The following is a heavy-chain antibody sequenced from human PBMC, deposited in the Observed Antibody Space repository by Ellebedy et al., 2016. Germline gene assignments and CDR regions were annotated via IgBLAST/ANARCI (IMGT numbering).Heavy chain of an antibody. J-gene: IGHJ4*02. V-gene: IGHV4-31*03. CDR3: GTQGDYGGDPFDY. Sequence: SETLSLXCTVSGTSISNGASYWSWIRQHPGKGLEWIGYIYYTGSTYYNPSLKSRVNLSVDTSKNQFSLKLSSLTAADTAVYYCGTQGDYGGDPFDYWGQGTLVTVSS. CDR2: IYYTGST. D-gene: IGHD4-23*01. CDR1: GTSISNGASY.